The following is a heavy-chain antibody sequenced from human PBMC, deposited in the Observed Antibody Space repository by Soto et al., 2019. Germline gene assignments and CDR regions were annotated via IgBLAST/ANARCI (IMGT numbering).Heavy chain of an antibody. V-gene: IGHV1-46*01. D-gene: IGHD2-2*01. CDR1: GYTFTSYY. Sequence: QVQLVQSGAEVKKPGASVKVSCKASGYTFTSYYMHWVRQAPGQGLEWMGIINPSAGSTRYAQKFQGRVTMTRDTSTSTVYMERSRLRSEDTAVYYCAKGRSAITKYYFDYWGQGTLVTVSS. CDR3: AKGRSAITKYYFDY. CDR2: INPSAGST. J-gene: IGHJ4*02.